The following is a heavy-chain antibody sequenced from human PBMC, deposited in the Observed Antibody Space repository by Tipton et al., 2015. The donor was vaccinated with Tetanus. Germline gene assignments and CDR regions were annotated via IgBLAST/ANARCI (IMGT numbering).Heavy chain of an antibody. V-gene: IGHV1-46*01. CDR3: AGGNNPGPQRLWFGELFSSPVGY. CDR2: INPSGGST. D-gene: IGHD3-10*01. Sequence: QLVQSGAEVKKPGASVKVSCKASGYTFTSYYMHWVRQAPGQGLEWMGIINPSGGSTSYAQKFQGRVTMTRDTSTSTVYMERSSLRSEDTAVYYWAGGNNPGPQRLWFGELFSSPVGYWGQGTLVTVSS. CDR1: GYTFTSYY. J-gene: IGHJ4*02.